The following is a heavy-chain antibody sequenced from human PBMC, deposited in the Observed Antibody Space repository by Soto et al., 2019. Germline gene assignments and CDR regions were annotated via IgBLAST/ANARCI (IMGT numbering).Heavy chain of an antibody. D-gene: IGHD4-17*01. CDR3: ARVWTTVTNWFDP. J-gene: IGHJ5*01. CDR1: GGSISSYY. V-gene: IGHV4-59*01. CDR2: IYYSGST. Sequence: SETLSLTCTVSGGSISSYYWRWIRPPPGKGLEWIGYIYYSGSTNYNPSLKSRATISVDTSKNQFSLKLSSVTAADTAVYYCARVWTTVTNWFDPWGQGTLVTVPS.